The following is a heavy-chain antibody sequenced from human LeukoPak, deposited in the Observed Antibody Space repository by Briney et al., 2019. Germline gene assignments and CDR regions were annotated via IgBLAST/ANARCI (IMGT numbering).Heavy chain of an antibody. V-gene: IGHV4-61*01. Sequence: SETLSLTCTVPGGSVSSGSYYWSWIRQPPGKGLEWIGYIYYSGSTNYNPSLKSRVTISVDTSKNQFSLKLSSVTAADTAVYYCATHSPGLRFLEWTPLPYMDVWGKGTTVTVSS. D-gene: IGHD3-3*01. CDR2: IYYSGST. CDR3: ATHSPGLRFLEWTPLPYMDV. CDR1: GGSVSSGSYY. J-gene: IGHJ6*03.